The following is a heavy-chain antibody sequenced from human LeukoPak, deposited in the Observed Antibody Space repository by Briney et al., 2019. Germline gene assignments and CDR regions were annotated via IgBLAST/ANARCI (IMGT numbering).Heavy chain of an antibody. J-gene: IGHJ4*02. CDR1: GFTFSSYS. V-gene: IGHV3-21*01. CDR3: ARDKAATMTFDY. Sequence: GGSLRLSCAASGFTFSSYSMNWVRQAPGKGLEWVSSISSSSSYIYYADSVKGRFTISRDNAKNSLYLQMNSLRAEDTAVYYCARDKAATMTFDYWGQGTLVTVSS. CDR2: ISSSSSYI. D-gene: IGHD5-12*01.